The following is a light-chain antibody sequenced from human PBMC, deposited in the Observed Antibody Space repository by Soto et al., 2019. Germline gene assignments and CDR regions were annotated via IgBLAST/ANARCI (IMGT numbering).Light chain of an antibody. CDR3: SSYAGSNNFGVV. CDR1: SSDIGNYNY. Sequence: QSALTQPPSASGSPGQSVTISCTGTSSDIGNYNYVSWYQHHPGKAPKLMIYEVSKRPSGVPDRFSGSKSGNTASLTVSGLQAEDEADYYCSSYAGSNNFGVVFGGGTKVTVL. J-gene: IGLJ2*01. CDR2: EVS. V-gene: IGLV2-8*01.